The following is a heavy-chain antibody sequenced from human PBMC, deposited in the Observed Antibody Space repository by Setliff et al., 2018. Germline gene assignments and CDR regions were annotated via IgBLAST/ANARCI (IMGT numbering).Heavy chain of an antibody. V-gene: IGHV4-39*07. CDR1: GGSISSSSYY. CDR3: ARDVHSYYYYYMDV. Sequence: ASETLSLTCTVSGGSISSSSYYWGWIRQPPGKGLEWIRSIYYSGSTSYNPFLKSRATRSVDTSKDQFSLNLTSVTAADTSVYYCARDVHSYYYYYMDVWCKGTSVTVSS. J-gene: IGHJ6*03. CDR2: IYYSGST.